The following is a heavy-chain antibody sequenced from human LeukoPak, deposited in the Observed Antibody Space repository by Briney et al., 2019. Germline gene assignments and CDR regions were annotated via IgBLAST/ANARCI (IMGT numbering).Heavy chain of an antibody. V-gene: IGHV4-34*01. CDR1: GGSFSGYY. D-gene: IGHD3-10*01. J-gene: IGHJ4*02. CDR2: INHNGKT. CDR3: ARVADTMVRGVIE. Sequence: PSETLSLTCGVHGGSFSGYYCNWIRQSPGKGLEWIGHINHNGKTNYNPSLKSRVTISVDTSKNQFSLKLSSVTAADTAVYYCARVADTMVRGVIEWGQGTLVTVSS.